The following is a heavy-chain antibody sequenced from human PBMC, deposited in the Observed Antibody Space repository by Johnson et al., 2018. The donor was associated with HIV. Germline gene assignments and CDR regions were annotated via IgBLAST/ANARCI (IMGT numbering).Heavy chain of an antibody. Sequence: QEQLVESGGGAVQPGRSLKIYCVASEFTFRNFAMHWVRQAPGKGLEWLAVISYDGSNKYYADSVKGRFTISRDNAKSSLYLQMNSLRAEDTAVYYCARDLRGAFDIWGQGTMVTVSS. CDR1: EFTFRNFA. D-gene: IGHD4-17*01. CDR3: ARDLRGAFDI. CDR2: ISYDGSNK. V-gene: IGHV3-30*07. J-gene: IGHJ3*02.